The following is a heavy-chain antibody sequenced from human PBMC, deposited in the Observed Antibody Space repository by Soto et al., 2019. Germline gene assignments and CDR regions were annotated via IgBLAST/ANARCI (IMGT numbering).Heavy chain of an antibody. CDR3: ASGAGSASFDY. J-gene: IGHJ4*02. Sequence: EVQLVESGGGLVQPGGSLRLSCAASGFTVSHNYMSWVRQAPGKGLEWVSVIYGGGSTSYADSVKGRFTISRDNAKNMVYLQMNSLRVEDTAVYYCASGAGSASFDYWGQGTLVTVSS. V-gene: IGHV3-66*01. CDR2: IYGGGST. D-gene: IGHD6-19*01. CDR1: GFTVSHNY.